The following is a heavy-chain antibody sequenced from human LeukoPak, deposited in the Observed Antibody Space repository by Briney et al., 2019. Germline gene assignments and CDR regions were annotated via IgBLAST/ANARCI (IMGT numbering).Heavy chain of an antibody. CDR1: GYSFSNYG. D-gene: IGHD1-26*01. Sequence: GASVRVSCKASGYSFSNYGFSWVRQAPGQGLEWMGWISGHNGNTAFAQNLQGRLTMTTDTSTATAYMELRSLRSDDTAVYYCARVYYGPDLRGGWFDSWGQGTLVTFSS. V-gene: IGHV1-18*01. J-gene: IGHJ5*01. CDR2: ISGHNGNT. CDR3: ARVYYGPDLRGGWFDS.